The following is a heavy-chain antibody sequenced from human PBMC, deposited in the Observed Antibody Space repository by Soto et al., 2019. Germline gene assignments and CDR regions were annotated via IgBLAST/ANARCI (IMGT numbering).Heavy chain of an antibody. D-gene: IGHD3-22*01. Sequence: PSETLSLTCTVSGGSISSYYWSWIRQPPGKGLEWIGYIYYSGSTNYNPSLKSRVTISVDTSKNQFSLKLSSVTAADTAVYYCARGGVVVKGNWLDPWGQGTMVTVYS. CDR3: ARGGVVVKGNWLDP. V-gene: IGHV4-59*01. J-gene: IGHJ5*02. CDR2: IYYSGST. CDR1: GGSISSYY.